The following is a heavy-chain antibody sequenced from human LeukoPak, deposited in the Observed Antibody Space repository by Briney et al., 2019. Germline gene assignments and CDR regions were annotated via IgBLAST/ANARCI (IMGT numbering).Heavy chain of an antibody. J-gene: IGHJ6*03. V-gene: IGHV4-34*01. CDR1: GFSFSSYG. CDR3: ARGSGYSYVGYYYYMDV. CDR2: INHSGST. Sequence: GSLRLSCAGSGFSFSSYGMHWIRQPPGKGLEWIGEINHSGSTNYNPSLKSRVTISVDTSKNQFSLKLSSVTAADTAVYYCARGSGYSYVGYYYYMDVWGKGTTVTVSS. D-gene: IGHD5-18*01.